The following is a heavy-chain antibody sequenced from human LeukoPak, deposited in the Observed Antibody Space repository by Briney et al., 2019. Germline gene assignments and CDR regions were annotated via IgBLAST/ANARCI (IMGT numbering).Heavy chain of an antibody. Sequence: PSETLSLTCAVYAGSFSGYYWSWIRQPPGKGLEWIGEINHSGSTNYNPSLKSRVTISVDTSKNQFSLKLSSVTAADTAVYYCARDREEYSNYASFWFDPWGQGTLVTVSS. D-gene: IGHD4-11*01. CDR1: AGSFSGYY. J-gene: IGHJ5*02. CDR2: INHSGST. CDR3: ARDREEYSNYASFWFDP. V-gene: IGHV4-34*01.